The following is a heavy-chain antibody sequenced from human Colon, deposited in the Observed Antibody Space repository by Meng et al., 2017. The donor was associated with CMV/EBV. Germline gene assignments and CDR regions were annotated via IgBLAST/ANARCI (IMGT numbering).Heavy chain of an antibody. CDR2: ISSSGSTI. CDR1: GFTFSDYY. V-gene: IGHV3-11*04. D-gene: IGHD6-13*01. J-gene: IGHJ6*02. Sequence: GESLKISCAASGFTFSDYYMSWIRQAPGKGLEWVSYISSSGSTIYYADSVKGRFTISRDNAKNSLYLQMNSLRAEDTAVYYCARDNWQQLVTMGDNYYYYGMDVGGQGTTVTVSS. CDR3: ARDNWQQLVTMGDNYYYYGMDV.